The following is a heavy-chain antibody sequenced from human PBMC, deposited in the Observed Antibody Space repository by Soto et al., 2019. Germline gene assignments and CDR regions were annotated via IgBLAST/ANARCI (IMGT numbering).Heavy chain of an antibody. D-gene: IGHD2-15*01. CDR3: ARERHCSGGSCIDY. V-gene: IGHV4-61*01. J-gene: IGHJ4*02. Sequence: QVQLQESGPGLVKPSGTLSLTCTVSGVYVSSGSYYWSWVRQPPGKRLEWIGYVFYSGSTNYNPSLQSRVTISVDTSKNQLSLKLDSVTAADTAVYYCARERHCSGGSCIDYWGQGTLVTVSS. CDR2: VFYSGST. CDR1: GVYVSSGSYY.